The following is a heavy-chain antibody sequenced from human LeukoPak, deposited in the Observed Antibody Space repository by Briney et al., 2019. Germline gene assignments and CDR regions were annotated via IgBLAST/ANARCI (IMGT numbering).Heavy chain of an antibody. CDR1: GYTFTSYD. CDR2: MNPNSGNT. CDR3: ARGIAVAGTESDAFDI. J-gene: IGHJ3*02. Sequence: ASVKVSCKASGYTFTSYDINWVRQATGQGLEWMGWMNPNSGNTGYAQKFQGRVTMTRNTSISTASMELSSLRSEDTAVYYCARGIAVAGTESDAFDIWGQGTMVTVSS. V-gene: IGHV1-8*01. D-gene: IGHD6-19*01.